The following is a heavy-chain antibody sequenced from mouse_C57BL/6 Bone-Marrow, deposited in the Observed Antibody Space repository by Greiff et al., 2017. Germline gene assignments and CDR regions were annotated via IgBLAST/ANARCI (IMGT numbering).Heavy chain of an antibody. Sequence: EVKVVESGGGLVQSGRSLRLSCATSRFTFSDFYMEWVRQAPGKGLEWIAASRNKANDYTTEYSASVKGRFIVSRDTSQSILYLQMNALRAEDTAIYYCARDHHYYGLDYWGQGTTLTVSS. CDR1: RFTFSDFY. CDR2: SRNKANDYTT. V-gene: IGHV7-1*01. D-gene: IGHD1-2*01. J-gene: IGHJ2*01. CDR3: ARDHHYYGLDY.